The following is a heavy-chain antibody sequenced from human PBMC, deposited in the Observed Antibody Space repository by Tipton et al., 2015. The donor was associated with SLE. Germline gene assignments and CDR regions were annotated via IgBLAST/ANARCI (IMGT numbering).Heavy chain of an antibody. CDR3: ARVSTVTTGYYFDY. D-gene: IGHD4-17*01. J-gene: IGHJ4*02. V-gene: IGHV4-59*01. CDR2: IYYSGST. Sequence: LRLSCTVSGGSISSYYWSWIRQPPGKGLEWIGYIYYSGSTNYNPSLKSRVTISVDTSKNQFSLKLSSVTAADTAVYYCARVSTVTTGYYFDYWGQGTLVTVSS. CDR1: GGSISSYY.